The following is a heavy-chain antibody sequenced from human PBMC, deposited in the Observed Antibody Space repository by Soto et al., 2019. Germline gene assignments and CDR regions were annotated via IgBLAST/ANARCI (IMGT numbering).Heavy chain of an antibody. V-gene: IGHV3-21*01. Sequence: EVQLVESGGGLVKPGGSLRLSCAASGFTFSSYSMNWVRQAPGKGLEWVSSISSSSSYIYYADSVKGRFTISRDNAKNALYLQMNSMRDEDTAVYYCARPAAGDFWGVYPPEYYFDYWGQGTLVTVSS. CDR3: ARPAAGDFWGVYPPEYYFDY. CDR1: GFTFSSYS. J-gene: IGHJ4*02. CDR2: ISSSSSYI. D-gene: IGHD3-3*01.